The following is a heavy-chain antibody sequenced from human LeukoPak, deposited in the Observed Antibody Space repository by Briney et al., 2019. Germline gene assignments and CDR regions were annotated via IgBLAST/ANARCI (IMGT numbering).Heavy chain of an antibody. CDR1: GGSISSYY. CDR3: AREDVEDGGYGVAY. Sequence: SETLSLTCTVSGGSISSYYWSWIRQPPGKGLEWIGYIYYSGSTNYNPSLKSRVTISVDTSKNQFSLKLSSVTAADTAVYYCAREDVEDGGYGVAYWGQGTLVTVSS. V-gene: IGHV4-59*01. D-gene: IGHD5-12*01. CDR2: IYYSGST. J-gene: IGHJ4*02.